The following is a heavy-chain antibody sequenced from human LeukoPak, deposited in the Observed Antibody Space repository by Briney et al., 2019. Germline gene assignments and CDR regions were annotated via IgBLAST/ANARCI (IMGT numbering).Heavy chain of an antibody. CDR2: IYYSGST. J-gene: IGHJ5*02. V-gene: IGHV4-59*11. Sequence: SETLSLTCTVSGGSISSHYWSWIRQPPGKGLEWIGYIYYSGSTNYNPSLKSRVTISVDTSKNQFSLKLSSVTAADTAVYYCARDVRPPPGSWFDPWGQGTLVTVSS. CDR1: GGSISSHY. CDR3: ARDVRPPPGSWFDP. D-gene: IGHD3-10*01.